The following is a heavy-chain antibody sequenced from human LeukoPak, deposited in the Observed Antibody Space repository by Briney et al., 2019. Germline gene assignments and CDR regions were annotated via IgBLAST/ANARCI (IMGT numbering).Heavy chain of an antibody. Sequence: SETLSLTCAVSGGSINRGTFFWTWIRKPPGKGLEWIGYISNSGSTNYHPSLKSRVTISSDTSKTQFTLKLTSVTAADTAVYYCARSPGSYRFDSWGQGTLVTVSS. CDR2: ISNSGST. CDR3: ARSPGSYRFDS. D-gene: IGHD3-16*02. V-gene: IGHV4-61*01. CDR1: GGSINRGTFF. J-gene: IGHJ4*02.